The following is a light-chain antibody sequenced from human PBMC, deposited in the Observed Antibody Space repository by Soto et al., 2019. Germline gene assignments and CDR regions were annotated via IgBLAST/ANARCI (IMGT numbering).Light chain of an antibody. V-gene: IGLV2-14*01. CDR3: NSYTSSSTLV. Sequence: QSALTQPASVSGSPGQSITISCTGTSSDVGGYNYVSWYQQHPGKAPKLMIYDVSNRPSGVSNRFSGSKSGNTASLTISGPQAEDEADYYCNSYTSSSTLVFGTGTKVTVL. CDR2: DVS. CDR1: SSDVGGYNY. J-gene: IGLJ1*01.